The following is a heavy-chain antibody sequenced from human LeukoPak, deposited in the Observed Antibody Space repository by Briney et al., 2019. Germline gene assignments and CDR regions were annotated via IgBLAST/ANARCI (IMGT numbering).Heavy chain of an antibody. D-gene: IGHD2-21*02. Sequence: GGSLRLSCAASGFTFSDYCMNWIRQAPGKGLEWVSYIGGSGSTIYSADSVKGRFTISRDNAKNSLYLQMNSLRAEDTAVYYCARGVAYCGGDCYRAFDIWGQGTMVTVSS. CDR3: ARGVAYCGGDCYRAFDI. CDR1: GFTFSDYC. J-gene: IGHJ3*02. V-gene: IGHV3-11*01. CDR2: IGGSGSTI.